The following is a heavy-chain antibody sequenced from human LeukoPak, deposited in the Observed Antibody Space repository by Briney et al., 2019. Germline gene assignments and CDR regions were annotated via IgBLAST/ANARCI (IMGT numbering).Heavy chain of an antibody. Sequence: VASVKVSCKASGYTFTGYYMHWVRQAPGQGLEWMGRINPNSGGTNYAQKFQGRVTMTRDTSISTAYMELSRLRSDDTAVYYCARVNGQWLVEYYFDYWGQGTLVTVSS. CDR2: INPNSGGT. CDR1: GYTFTGYY. D-gene: IGHD6-19*01. CDR3: ARVNGQWLVEYYFDY. V-gene: IGHV1-2*06. J-gene: IGHJ4*02.